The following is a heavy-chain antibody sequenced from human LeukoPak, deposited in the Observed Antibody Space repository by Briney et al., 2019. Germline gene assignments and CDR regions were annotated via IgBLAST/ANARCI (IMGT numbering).Heavy chain of an antibody. Sequence: SETLSLTCTVSGGSISNYYWTWIRQPPGKGLEWIGYIYHSGSTNYNTSLKSRVTISVDTSKNQFSLKLNSVTAADTAVYYCARGDYYFDYWGQGTLVTVSS. J-gene: IGHJ4*02. D-gene: IGHD3-10*01. CDR1: GGSISNYY. CDR2: IYHSGST. V-gene: IGHV4-59*01. CDR3: ARGDYYFDY.